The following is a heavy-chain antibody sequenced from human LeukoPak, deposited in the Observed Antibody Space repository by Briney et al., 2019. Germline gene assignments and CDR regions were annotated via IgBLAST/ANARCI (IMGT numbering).Heavy chain of an antibody. V-gene: IGHV3-48*03. CDR3: ARVITGYSSGWYSSNLGGYFDY. CDR1: GFTFSSYE. Sequence: GGSLRLSCAASGFTFSSYEMNWVRQAPGKGLEWGSYISSSGSTIYYADSVKGGFTISRDNAKNSLYLQMNSLRAEDTAVYYCARVITGYSSGWYSSNLGGYFDYWGQGTLVTVSS. D-gene: IGHD6-19*01. J-gene: IGHJ4*02. CDR2: ISSSGSTI.